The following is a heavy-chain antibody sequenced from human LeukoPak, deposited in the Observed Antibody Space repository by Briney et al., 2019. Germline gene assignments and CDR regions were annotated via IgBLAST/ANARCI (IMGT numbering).Heavy chain of an antibody. J-gene: IGHJ6*02. CDR3: ARDNWNYGSSMDV. V-gene: IGHV4-59*02. D-gene: IGHD1-7*01. CDR1: GGSVSSYY. CDR2: IYYSGST. Sequence: SETLSLTCTVSGGSVSSYYWSWIRQPPGKGLEWIGYIYYSGSTNYNPSLKSRVTISVDTSKNPFSLKLSSVTAADTAVYHCARDNWNYGSSMDVWGQGTTVTVSS.